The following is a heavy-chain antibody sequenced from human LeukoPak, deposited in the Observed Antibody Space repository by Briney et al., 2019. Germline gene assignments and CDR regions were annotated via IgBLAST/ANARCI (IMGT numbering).Heavy chain of an antibody. J-gene: IGHJ4*02. Sequence: KPSETLSLTCAVHGGSFSGYHWNWFSQSPGKGLEWIGEINDRGRTNYNPSLKSRVTLSVDTSKKQFSLKLSSVTAADTGVYYCARDPTTVVTLPFYFDFWGQGTLVTVSS. D-gene: IGHD4-23*01. CDR3: ARDPTTVVTLPFYFDF. CDR2: INDRGRT. V-gene: IGHV4-34*01. CDR1: GGSFSGYH.